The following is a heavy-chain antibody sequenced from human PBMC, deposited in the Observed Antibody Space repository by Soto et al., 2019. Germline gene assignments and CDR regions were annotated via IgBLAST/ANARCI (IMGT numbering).Heavy chain of an antibody. D-gene: IGHD3-10*01. J-gene: IGHJ5*02. Sequence: GASVKVSCKASGYTFTNYGISWVRQAPGQGLEWMGWINVYNGNTKYARKVQDRVTMTTDTSTSTAYMELRSLRSDDTAVYYCARGVGSGSYYNQYNWFDPWGQGTLVTASS. CDR1: GYTFTNYG. CDR3: ARGVGSGSYYNQYNWFDP. V-gene: IGHV1-18*01. CDR2: INVYNGNT.